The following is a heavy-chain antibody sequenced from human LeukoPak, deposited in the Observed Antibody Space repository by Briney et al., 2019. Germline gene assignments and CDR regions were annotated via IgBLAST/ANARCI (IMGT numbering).Heavy chain of an antibody. D-gene: IGHD6-13*01. CDR3: ARGRVSSNTWYSTYYYYFYMDV. CDR2: IDHTGST. J-gene: IGHJ6*03. V-gene: IGHV4-59*01. Sequence: SETRSLTCTVSDDSITIYYWTWIRQPPGKGLEWIGYIDHTGSTNYNPSLNSRVTISRDTSKNHFSLELTSATAADTAVYFCARGRVSSNTWYSTYYYYFYMDVWGKGTTVTVSS. CDR1: DDSITIYY.